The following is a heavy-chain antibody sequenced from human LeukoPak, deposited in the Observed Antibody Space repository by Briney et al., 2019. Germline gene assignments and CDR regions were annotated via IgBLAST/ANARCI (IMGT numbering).Heavy chain of an antibody. CDR2: IYYSGNT. CDR1: GGSISSSSYY. J-gene: IGHJ4*02. Sequence: SETLSLTCTVSGGSISSSSYYWGWIRQPPVKGLEWIGSIYYSGNTYYNPSLKSRVTISVDTSKNLFSLKLSSVTAADTAVYYCARQYYDYVWGSYRDLYYFDYWGQGTLVTVSS. V-gene: IGHV4-39*01. CDR3: ARQYYDYVWGSYRDLYYFDY. D-gene: IGHD3-16*02.